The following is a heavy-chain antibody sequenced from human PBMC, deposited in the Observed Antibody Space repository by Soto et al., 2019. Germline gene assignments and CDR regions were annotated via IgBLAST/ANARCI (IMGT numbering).Heavy chain of an antibody. J-gene: IGHJ5*02. Sequence: QAQLVQSGAAVRKPGASVTVSCKASGYSFIAYFIHWVRQAPGQGFEWVGWINPNNGATNIARKFQGRVTMTRDTYISTAYMEVSRLRSVDTAVFYCARVLTSVTTGELDPWGQGTLVTVSS. CDR2: INPNNGAT. CDR3: ARVLTSVTTGELDP. CDR1: GYSFIAYF. V-gene: IGHV1-2*02. D-gene: IGHD4-17*01.